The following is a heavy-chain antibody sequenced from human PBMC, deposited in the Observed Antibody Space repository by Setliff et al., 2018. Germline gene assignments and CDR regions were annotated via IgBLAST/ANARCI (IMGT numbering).Heavy chain of an antibody. J-gene: IGHJ6*03. D-gene: IGHD3-22*01. V-gene: IGHV3-48*01. CDR1: GFTFSSYS. CDR2: ISSSSSTI. Sequence: GGSLRLSCAASGFTFSSYSMNWVRQAPGKGLEWVSYISSSSSTIYYADSVKGRFTISRDNAKNSLYLQMNSLRAEDTAVYYCARDQVGSSGYYQWGFYFYYMDVWGKGTTVTVS. CDR3: ARDQVGSSGYYQWGFYFYYMDV.